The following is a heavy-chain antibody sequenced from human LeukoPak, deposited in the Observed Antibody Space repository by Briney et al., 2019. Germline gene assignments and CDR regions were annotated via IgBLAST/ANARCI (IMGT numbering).Heavy chain of an antibody. Sequence: ASVKVSCKASGYTFSSYGFSWVRQAPGHGLEWMGWISAYNGNTNYAQKLQGRVTMTTDTSTSTAYMELRSLRSDDTAVYYCARSYYYDSSGYYRRTDYWGQGTLVTVSS. CDR3: ARSYYYDSSGYYRRTDY. CDR2: ISAYNGNT. D-gene: IGHD3-22*01. J-gene: IGHJ4*02. CDR1: GYTFSSYG. V-gene: IGHV1-18*01.